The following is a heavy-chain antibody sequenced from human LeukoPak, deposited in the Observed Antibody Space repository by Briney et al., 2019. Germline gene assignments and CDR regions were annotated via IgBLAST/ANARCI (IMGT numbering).Heavy chain of an antibody. Sequence: SGTLSLTCAVSGGSISSSNWWSWVRQPPGKGLEWIGEIYHSGSTNYNPSLKSRVTISVDKSKNQFSLRPSSVTAADTAVYYCARDRTGDGYSYGYGYFDYWGQGTLVTVSS. CDR1: GGSISSSNW. CDR3: ARDRTGDGYSYGYGYFDY. D-gene: IGHD5-18*01. V-gene: IGHV4-4*02. CDR2: IYHSGST. J-gene: IGHJ4*02.